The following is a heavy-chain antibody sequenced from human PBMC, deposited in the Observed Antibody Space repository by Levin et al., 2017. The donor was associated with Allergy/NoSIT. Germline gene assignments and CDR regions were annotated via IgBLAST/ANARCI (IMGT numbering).Heavy chain of an antibody. CDR1: GGSFSGYY. Sequence: SQTLSLTCAVYGGSFSGYYWSWIRQPPGKGLEWIGEINHSGSTNYNPSLKSRVTISVDTSKNQFSLKLSSVTAADTAVYYCARGYIMITFGGVIVDYGMDGWGQGTTVTVSS. CDR2: INHSGST. D-gene: IGHD3-16*02. J-gene: IGHJ6*02. CDR3: ARGYIMITFGGVIVDYGMDG. V-gene: IGHV4-34*01.